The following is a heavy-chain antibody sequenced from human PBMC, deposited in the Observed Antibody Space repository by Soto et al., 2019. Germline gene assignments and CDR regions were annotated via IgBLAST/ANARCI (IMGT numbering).Heavy chain of an antibody. Sequence: SDTLSLTCALSGDTISTGGSSWALIRQPPGTALEWIGHTYHSGNPYYNPSLKSRVIISVDRSKNQFSLKLSSVTAADTAVYYCARVRGYYDSSGYYLYAFDIWGQGTMVS. D-gene: IGHD3-22*01. CDR1: GDTISTGGSS. J-gene: IGHJ3*02. CDR3: ARVRGYYDSSGYYLYAFDI. CDR2: TYHSGNP. V-gene: IGHV4-30-2*01.